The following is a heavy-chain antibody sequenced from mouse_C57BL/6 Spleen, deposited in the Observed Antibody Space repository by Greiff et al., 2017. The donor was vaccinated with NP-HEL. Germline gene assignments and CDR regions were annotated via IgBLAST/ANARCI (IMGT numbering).Heavy chain of an antibody. Sequence: QVHVKQPGAELVKPGASVKMSCKASGYTFTSYWITWVKQRPGQGLEWIGDIYPGSGSTNYNEKFKSKATLTVDTSSSTAYMQLSSLTSEDSAVYYCARGGSSWAMDYWGQGTSVTVSS. CDR3: ARGGSSWAMDY. CDR2: IYPGSGST. V-gene: IGHV1-55*01. D-gene: IGHD1-1*01. CDR1: GYTFTSYW. J-gene: IGHJ4*01.